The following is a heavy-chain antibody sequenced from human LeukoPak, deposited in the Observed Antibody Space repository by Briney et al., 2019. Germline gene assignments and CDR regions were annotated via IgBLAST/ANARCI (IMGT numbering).Heavy chain of an antibody. V-gene: IGHV4-59*12. CDR3: ASISSSWDS. Sequence: SETLSLTCAVSGDSIRSYYWSWVRQPPGKGLEWIGYIYYSGSTNYNPSLKSRVTISVDKSKNQFSLKLSSVTAADTAVYYCASISSSWDSWGQGTLVTVSS. D-gene: IGHD6-13*01. CDR1: GDSIRSYY. J-gene: IGHJ4*02. CDR2: IYYSGST.